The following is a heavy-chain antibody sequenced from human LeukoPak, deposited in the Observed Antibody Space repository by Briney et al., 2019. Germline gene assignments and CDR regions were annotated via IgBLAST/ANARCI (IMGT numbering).Heavy chain of an antibody. D-gene: IGHD2-21*02. J-gene: IGHJ5*02. V-gene: IGHV3-73*01. CDR3: TRSRARMYCGGDCYSSWFDP. CDR2: IRSKANSYAT. Sequence: QAGGSLKLSCAASGFTFSGSAMHWVRQASGKGLEWVGRIRSKANSYATAYAASVKGRFTISRDDSKNTAYLQMNSLKTEDTAVYYCTRSRARMYCGGDCYSSWFDPWGQGTLVTVSS. CDR1: GFTFSGSA.